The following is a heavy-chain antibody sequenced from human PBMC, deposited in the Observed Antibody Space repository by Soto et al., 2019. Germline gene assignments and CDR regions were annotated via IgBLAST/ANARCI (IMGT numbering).Heavy chain of an antibody. CDR2: IIPIFGTA. CDR3: ARVTMVRGVIWECDP. D-gene: IGHD3-10*01. V-gene: IGHV1-69*12. CDR1: GGTFSSYA. Sequence: QVQLVQSGAEVKKPGSSVKVFCKASGGTFSSYAISWVRQAPGQGLEWMGGIIPIFGTANYAQKFQGRVTVTADESTSTAYMGLSSLRSEDTAVYYGARVTMVRGVIWECDPWGQGTLVTVSS. J-gene: IGHJ5*02.